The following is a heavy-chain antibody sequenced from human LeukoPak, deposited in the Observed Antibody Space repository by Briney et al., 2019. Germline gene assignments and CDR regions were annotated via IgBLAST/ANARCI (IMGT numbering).Heavy chain of an antibody. V-gene: IGHV3-7*04. CDR2: IKQDGSEK. Sequence: GGSLRLSCAASGFTFSSYWMRWVRQAPGKGLEWVANIKQDGSEKYYVDSVKGRFTISRDNAKNSLYLQMNSLRAEDTAVYYCARGTIAAAGYYYFDYWGQGTQVTVSS. CDR1: GFTFSSYW. CDR3: ARGTIAAAGYYYFDY. D-gene: IGHD6-13*01. J-gene: IGHJ4*02.